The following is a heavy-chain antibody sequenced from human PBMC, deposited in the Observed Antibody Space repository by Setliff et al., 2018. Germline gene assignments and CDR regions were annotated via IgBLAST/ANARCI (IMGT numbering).Heavy chain of an antibody. Sequence: SETLSLTCTVSGGSISSGGYSWIWIRQPPGKGLEWIGSIYYSGSTNYNPSLKSRVTISVDTSKNQFSLKLSSVTAADTAVYYCARSRAAANDYWGQGTLVTVSS. D-gene: IGHD6-13*01. V-gene: IGHV4-61*08. J-gene: IGHJ4*02. CDR1: GGSISSGGYS. CDR2: IYYSGST. CDR3: ARSRAAANDY.